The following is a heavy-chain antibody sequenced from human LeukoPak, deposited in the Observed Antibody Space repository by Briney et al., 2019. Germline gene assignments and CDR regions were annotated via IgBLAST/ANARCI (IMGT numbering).Heavy chain of an antibody. D-gene: IGHD3-10*01. J-gene: IGHJ6*03. CDR2: INPNSGGT. CDR1: GYSFTSHY. Sequence: GASVKVSCKASGYSFTSHYMHWVRQAPGQGLEWMGWINPNSGGTNYAQKFQGRVTMTRDTSISTAYMELSRLRSDDTAVYYCARGRGFGELNYYYMDVWGKGTTVTISS. V-gene: IGHV1-2*02. CDR3: ARGRGFGELNYYYMDV.